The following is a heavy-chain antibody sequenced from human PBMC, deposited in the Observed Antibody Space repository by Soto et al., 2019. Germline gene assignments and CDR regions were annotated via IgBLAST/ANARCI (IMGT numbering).Heavy chain of an antibody. J-gene: IGHJ4*02. Sequence: PSETLSLTCTVSGGSISSGDYYWSWIRQPPGKGLEWIGYIYYSGSTYYNPSLKSRVTISVDTSKNQFSLKLSSVTAADTAVYYCARGLELRAREYYFDYWGQGTLVTV. CDR2: IYYSGST. CDR1: GGSISSGDYY. CDR3: ARGLELRAREYYFDY. V-gene: IGHV4-30-4*01. D-gene: IGHD1-7*01.